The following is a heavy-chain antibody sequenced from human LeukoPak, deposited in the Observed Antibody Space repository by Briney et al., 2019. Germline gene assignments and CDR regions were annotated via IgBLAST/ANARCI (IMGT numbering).Heavy chain of an antibody. CDR3: ARAGYNTNWPLRWFDP. V-gene: IGHV1-69*13. D-gene: IGHD6-13*01. CDR2: IIPIFGTA. J-gene: IGHJ5*02. CDR1: GGTFSNYG. Sequence: SVKVSCKASGGTFSNYGINWVRQAPGQGLECMGGIIPIFGTANYAQKFQGRVTITADESTSTAYMELSSLRSEDTAVYYCARAGYNTNWPLRWFDPWGQGTLVTVSS.